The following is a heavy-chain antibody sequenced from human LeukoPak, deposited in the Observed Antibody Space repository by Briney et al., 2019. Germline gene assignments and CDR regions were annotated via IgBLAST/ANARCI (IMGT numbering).Heavy chain of an antibody. CDR1: GFTFSSYA. D-gene: IGHD2-2*03. CDR2: ISYDGGNK. J-gene: IGHJ4*02. CDR3: ARDRGYCSSTSCYALYYFDY. V-gene: IGHV3-30*04. Sequence: GRSLRLSCAASGFTFSSYAMHWVRQAPGKGLEWVAVISYDGGNKYYADSVKGRFTISRDNSKNTLYLQMNSLRAEDTAVYYCARDRGYCSSTSCYALYYFDYWGQGTLVTVSS.